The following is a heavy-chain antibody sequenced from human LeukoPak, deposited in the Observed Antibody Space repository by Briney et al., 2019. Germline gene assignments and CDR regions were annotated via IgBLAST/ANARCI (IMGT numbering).Heavy chain of an antibody. CDR1: EFIVSINY. D-gene: IGHD1-26*01. CDR2: IYSRGDT. CDR3: AKRSGINYGYFDS. J-gene: IGHJ4*02. Sequence: GGSLRLSCAASEFIVSINYMTWVRQAPGKGLEWVSLIYSRGDTNYADSVKGRFTISRDNSKNTAYLQMNSLGAEDTAVYYCAKRSGINYGYFDSWGQGTLVTVSS. V-gene: IGHV3-53*01.